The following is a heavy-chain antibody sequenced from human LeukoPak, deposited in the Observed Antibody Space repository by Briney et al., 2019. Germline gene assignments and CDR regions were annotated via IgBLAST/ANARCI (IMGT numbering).Heavy chain of an antibody. CDR3: ARRVGMATTDNWFDP. CDR1: GGSISSYY. J-gene: IGHJ5*02. Sequence: SETLSLTCTVSGGSISSYYWSWIRQPPGKGLEWIGYIYYSGSTNYNPSLKSRVTISVDTSKNQFSLKLSSVTAADTAVYYCARRVGMATTDNWFDPWGQGTLVTVSS. V-gene: IGHV4-59*08. CDR2: IYYSGST. D-gene: IGHD5-24*01.